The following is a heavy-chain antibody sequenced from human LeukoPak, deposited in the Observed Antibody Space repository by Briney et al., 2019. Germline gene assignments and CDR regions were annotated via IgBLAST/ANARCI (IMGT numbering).Heavy chain of an antibody. D-gene: IGHD3-10*01. CDR3: ATVFYYGSGSYFPLGF. V-gene: IGHV3-30*02. J-gene: IGHJ4*02. CDR2: IRYDGSNQ. CDR1: GFTFSSYG. Sequence: GGSLRLSCAASGFTFSSYGMYWVRQAPGKGLEWVAFIRYDGSNQYYADSVKGRFTISRDNSKNTLYLQLSSLRAEDTAVYYCATVFYYGSGSYFPLGFWGQGTLVTVSS.